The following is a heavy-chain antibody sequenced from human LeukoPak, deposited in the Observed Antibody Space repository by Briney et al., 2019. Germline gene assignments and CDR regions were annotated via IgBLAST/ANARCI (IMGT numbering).Heavy chain of an antibody. CDR3: ARFGAAPRARAFDI. Sequence: SETLSLTCTVSGGSISSGSYYWSWIRQPAGQGLEWIGRIYTSRSTNYNPSLKSRFTISVDTSKNQFSLKLSSVTAADTAVYYCARFGAAPRARAFDIWGQGTMVTVSS. V-gene: IGHV4-61*02. CDR2: IYTSRST. CDR1: GGSISSGSYY. J-gene: IGHJ3*02. D-gene: IGHD3-16*01.